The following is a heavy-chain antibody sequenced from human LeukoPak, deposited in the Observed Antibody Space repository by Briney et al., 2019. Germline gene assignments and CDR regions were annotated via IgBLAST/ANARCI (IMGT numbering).Heavy chain of an antibody. CDR2: IYHSGST. Sequence: SQTLSLTCAVSGGCISSGGYSWSWIRQPPGKGLEWIGYIYHSGSTYYNPSLKSRVTISVDKSKNQFSLKLSSVTAADTAVYYCARRYCSSTSCYGLDPWGQ. CDR1: GGCISSGGYS. V-gene: IGHV4-30-2*01. J-gene: IGHJ5*02. D-gene: IGHD2-2*01. CDR3: ARRYCSSTSCYGLDP.